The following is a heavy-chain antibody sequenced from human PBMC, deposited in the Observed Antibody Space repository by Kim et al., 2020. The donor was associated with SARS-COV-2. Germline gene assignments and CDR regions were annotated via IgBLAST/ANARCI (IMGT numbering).Heavy chain of an antibody. J-gene: IGHJ5*02. Sequence: GGSLRLSCAVSGFTISAYWMRWLRQAPGKGLESVATISQDGSQKYYVNSVRGRFTISRDNDNAKNSVDLQMNSLRPEDTAVYYCVGDRGWFDPWGQGTLVTVSS. V-gene: IGHV3-7*01. CDR2: ISQDGSQK. CDR3: VGDRGWFDP. D-gene: IGHD3-16*01. CDR1: GFTISAYW.